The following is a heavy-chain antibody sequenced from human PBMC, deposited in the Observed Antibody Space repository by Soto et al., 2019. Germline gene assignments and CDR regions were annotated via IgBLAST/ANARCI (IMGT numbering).Heavy chain of an antibody. CDR2: IYNAGST. CDR3: ATLGDGY. D-gene: IGHD2-8*01. Sequence: EVQLAESGGGLVQPGGSLRLSCAASGLTVSRNYMSWVRQAPGKGLEWVSVIYNAGSTNYADSVKGRFTISRDNSKNPLYLQMNSLRVEDTAVYYCATLGDGYWGQGTLVTVSS. J-gene: IGHJ4*02. V-gene: IGHV3-66*01. CDR1: GLTVSRNY.